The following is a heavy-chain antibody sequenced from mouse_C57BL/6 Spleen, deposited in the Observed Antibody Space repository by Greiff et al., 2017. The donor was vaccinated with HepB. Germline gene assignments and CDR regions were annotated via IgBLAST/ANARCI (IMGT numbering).Heavy chain of an antibody. CDR3: ARRGSSQSYYAMDY. V-gene: IGHV1-50*01. CDR1: GYTFTSYW. CDR2: IDPSDSYT. J-gene: IGHJ4*01. Sequence: QVQLQQPGAELVKPGASVKLSCKASGYTFTSYWMQWVKQRPGQGLEWIGEIDPSDSYTNYNQKFKGKATLTVDTSSSTAYIQLSSLTSEDSAVYYCARRGSSQSYYAMDYWGQGTSVTVSS. D-gene: IGHD1-1*01.